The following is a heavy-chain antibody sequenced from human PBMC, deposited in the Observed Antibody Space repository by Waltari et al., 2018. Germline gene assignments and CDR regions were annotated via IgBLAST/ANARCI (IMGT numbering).Heavy chain of an antibody. CDR2: ISGNNGNT. CDR1: GYTFTIYY. Sequence: QVQLVQSGAEVKKPGASVKVSCKASGYTFTIYYISWVRQAPGQGLEWMGWISGNNGNTNYAQKLQGRVTMNTDTSTNTAYMELRSLRSDDTAVYYCARLSGSGGCYYFDNWGQGTLVTVSS. V-gene: IGHV1-18*01. D-gene: IGHD3-10*01. J-gene: IGHJ4*02. CDR3: ARLSGSGGCYYFDN.